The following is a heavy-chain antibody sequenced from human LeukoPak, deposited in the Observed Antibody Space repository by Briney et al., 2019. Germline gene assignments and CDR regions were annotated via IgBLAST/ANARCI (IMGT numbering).Heavy chain of an antibody. J-gene: IGHJ4*02. CDR3: ASEASSIVGPTTLAYFDY. CDR1: GYTFTDYY. D-gene: IGHD1-26*01. CDR2: INPNSGDT. V-gene: IGHV1-2*02. Sequence: ASVKVSCKASGYTFTDYYIHWVRQAPGQGLEWMGWINPNSGDTNYAQKFQGRVTMAGDASISAAYMELSSLISDDTAVYYCASEASSIVGPTTLAYFDYWGQGTLVTVSS.